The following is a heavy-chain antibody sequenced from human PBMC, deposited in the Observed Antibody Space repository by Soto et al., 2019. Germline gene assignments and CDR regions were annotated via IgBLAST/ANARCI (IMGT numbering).Heavy chain of an antibody. V-gene: IGHV1-69*01. Sequence: QVQLVQSGAEVKKPGPWVRVSCGAPGGPFSIKAITWVGQALGQGLEWMGGIVPAFGTPNYEQNLQGRITFTADDSTTTVYMDLSSLRSEDTAVYYCARGATIFGVAAYSYYEMEVWGQGTTVTVSS. J-gene: IGHJ6*02. CDR2: IVPAFGTP. CDR1: GGPFSIKA. CDR3: ARGATIFGVAAYSYYEMEV. D-gene: IGHD3-3*01.